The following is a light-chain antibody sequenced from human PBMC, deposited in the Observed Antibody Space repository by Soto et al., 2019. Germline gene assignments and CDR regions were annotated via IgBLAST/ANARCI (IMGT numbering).Light chain of an antibody. CDR3: QQYYSTPLP. V-gene: IGKV4-1*01. J-gene: IGKJ4*01. CDR2: WAS. Sequence: DIVMTQSPESLAVSLGERATINCKSSQSVLYSSNNKNYLAWYQQKPGQPHKLIIYWASSRESGVPDRFSGSGSGTDFNLTISSLQAEDVAVYYCQQYYSTPLPFCGGTKVQIK. CDR1: QSVLYSSNNKNY.